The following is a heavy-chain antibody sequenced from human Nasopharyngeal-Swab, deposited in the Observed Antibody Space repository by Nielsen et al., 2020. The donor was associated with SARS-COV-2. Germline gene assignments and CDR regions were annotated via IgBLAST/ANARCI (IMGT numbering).Heavy chain of an antibody. CDR2: INHSGST. Sequence: SETLSLTCAVSGGSFSGYYWSWIRQPPGKGLEWIGEINHSGSTNYNPSLKSRVTISVDTSKNQFSLKLSSVTAADTAVYYCARVVVVPAAMTGEAYYYYYGMDVWGQGTTVTVS. CDR1: GGSFSGYY. J-gene: IGHJ6*02. V-gene: IGHV4-34*01. CDR3: ARVVVVPAAMTGEAYYYYYGMDV. D-gene: IGHD2-2*01.